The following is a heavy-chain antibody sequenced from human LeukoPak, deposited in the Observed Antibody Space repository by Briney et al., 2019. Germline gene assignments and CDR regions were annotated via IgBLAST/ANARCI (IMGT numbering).Heavy chain of an antibody. CDR2: IYSGGST. Sequence: AGGSLRLSCTVSGFTVSSNYMSWVRQAPGKGLEWVSVIYSGGSTYYADSVKGRFTISRDNSKNTLYLQMNSLRAEDTAVYSCAKDRVGALLYFDSWGQGTLVTVSS. V-gene: IGHV3-53*01. J-gene: IGHJ4*02. D-gene: IGHD1-26*01. CDR1: GFTVSSNY. CDR3: AKDRVGALLYFDS.